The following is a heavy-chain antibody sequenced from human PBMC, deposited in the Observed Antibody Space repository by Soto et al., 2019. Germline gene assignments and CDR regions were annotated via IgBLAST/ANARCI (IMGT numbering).Heavy chain of an antibody. CDR3: ARDESAGSGTSN. CDR1: GPTFSTYG. J-gene: IGHJ4*02. CDR2: ITSSGSYI. Sequence: DVQLVESGGGLVKPGGSLRLSCVASGPTFSTYGMNWIRQTPGKGLEWVSSITSSGSYIHYADSVQGRFTVSRDNAKNSMYLQMNSLRVEDTVVYFCARDESAGSGTSNWGQGTLVTVSS. D-gene: IGHD2-2*01. V-gene: IGHV3-21*01.